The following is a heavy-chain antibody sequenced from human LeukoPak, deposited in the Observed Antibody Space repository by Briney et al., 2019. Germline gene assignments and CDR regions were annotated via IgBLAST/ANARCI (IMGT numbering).Heavy chain of an antibody. D-gene: IGHD3-10*01. V-gene: IGHV4-61*08. Sequence: PSQTLSLTCTVSGGSISSGDYYWSWIRQPPGKGLEWIGYIYYSGSTNYNPSLKSRVTISVDTSKNQFSLKLSSVTAADTAVYYCARDRRLGESPYYYYGMDVWGQGTTVTVSS. CDR2: IYYSGST. CDR3: ARDRRLGESPYYYYGMDV. CDR1: GGSISSGDYY. J-gene: IGHJ6*02.